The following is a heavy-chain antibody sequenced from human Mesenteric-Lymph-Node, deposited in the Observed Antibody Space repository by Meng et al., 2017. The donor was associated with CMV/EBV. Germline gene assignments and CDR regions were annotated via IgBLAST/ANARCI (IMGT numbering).Heavy chain of an antibody. CDR3: ARDLRDYANDY. V-gene: IGHV3-23*03. CDR2: IYRGANSI. Sequence: GGSLRLSCAASGFTFSTYKMHWVRQAPGRGLEWVSTIYRGANSIVYADSVRGRFTISRDDSKNTLYLQLNGLRDEDTAVYYCARDLRDYANDYWGQGTLVTVSS. D-gene: IGHD2-2*01. J-gene: IGHJ4*02. CDR1: GFTFSTYK.